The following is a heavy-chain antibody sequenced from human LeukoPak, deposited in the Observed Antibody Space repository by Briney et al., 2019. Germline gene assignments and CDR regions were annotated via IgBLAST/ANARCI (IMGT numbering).Heavy chain of an antibody. J-gene: IGHJ4*02. D-gene: IGHD6-13*01. Sequence: SETLSLTCTVSGGSISSYYWSWLRQSPGKGLEWIGYIYYSGSTNYNPSLKSRVTISVDTSKNQFSLKLSSVTAADTAVYYCARAKGGIAARGSFDYWGQGTLVTVSS. CDR2: IYYSGST. CDR3: ARAKGGIAARGSFDY. V-gene: IGHV4-59*01. CDR1: GGSISSYY.